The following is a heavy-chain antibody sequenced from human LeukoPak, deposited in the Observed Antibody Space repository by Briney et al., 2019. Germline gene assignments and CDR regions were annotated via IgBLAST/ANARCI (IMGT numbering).Heavy chain of an antibody. CDR3: ARGKKINSSPTVTRVYYYMDV. CDR2: IYTSGST. J-gene: IGHJ6*03. CDR1: GGSISSGSYY. Sequence: SSQTLSLTCTVSGGSISSGSYYWSWIRQPAGRGLEWIGRIYTSGSTNYNPSLKSRVTISVDTSKNQFSLKLSSVTAADTAVYYCARGKKINSSPTVTRVYYYMDVWGKGTTVTVSS. D-gene: IGHD4-17*01. V-gene: IGHV4-61*02.